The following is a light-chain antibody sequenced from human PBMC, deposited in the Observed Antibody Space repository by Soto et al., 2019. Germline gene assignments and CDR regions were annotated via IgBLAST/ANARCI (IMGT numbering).Light chain of an antibody. J-gene: IGKJ1*01. V-gene: IGKV3-20*01. Sequence: EIXLTXXXXTLSLSPGERATLSCRASQSINNNYLAWYQQKRGQAPRLLIYGASSRATGIPDRFSGSGSGTDFTLTISRLEPEDFAVYYCQQYGGSPRTFGQGTKVEIK. CDR1: QSINNNY. CDR2: GAS. CDR3: QQYGGSPRT.